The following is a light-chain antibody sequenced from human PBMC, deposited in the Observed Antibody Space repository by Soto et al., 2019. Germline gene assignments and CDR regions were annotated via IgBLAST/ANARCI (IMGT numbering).Light chain of an antibody. Sequence: DIQMTQSPSSLSASVGDRVTITCRASQSISSYLNWYQQKPGKAPKLLIYAASSLQSGVPSRFSGSGSGTDFTLTISSLQPDDFATYYCQQYNSYWLTFGGGTKVDIK. J-gene: IGKJ4*01. CDR3: QQYNSYWLT. V-gene: IGKV1-39*01. CDR2: AAS. CDR1: QSISSY.